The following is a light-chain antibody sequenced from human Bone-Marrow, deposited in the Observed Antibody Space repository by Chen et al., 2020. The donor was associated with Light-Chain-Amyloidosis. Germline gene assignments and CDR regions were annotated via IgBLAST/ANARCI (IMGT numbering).Light chain of an antibody. CDR3: ATWDSSLTVWM. Sequence: QSVLTQPPSVSAAPGQKGTISCSGSNSNIGINYVSWYKQLPGTSPKLLIYENIQRPSEIPDRFSGSKSGTSATLGVAGLQTGDEADYYCATWDSSLTVWMFGGGTKLTVL. CDR1: NSNIGINY. J-gene: IGLJ3*02. V-gene: IGLV1-51*02. CDR2: ENI.